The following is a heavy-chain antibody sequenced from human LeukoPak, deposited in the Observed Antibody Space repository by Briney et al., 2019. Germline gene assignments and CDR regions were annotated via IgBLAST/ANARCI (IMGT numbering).Heavy chain of an antibody. D-gene: IGHD6-6*01. Sequence: GGSLRLSCAASGFTFSSYSMNWVRQAPGKGLEWVSSISSSSSYIYYADSVKGRFTISRDNAKNSLYLQMNSLRAEDTAVYYCARDRSSSRYYYYYMDVWGKGTTVTVSS. CDR2: ISSSSSYI. CDR1: GFTFSSYS. J-gene: IGHJ6*03. CDR3: ARDRSSSRYYYYYMDV. V-gene: IGHV3-21*01.